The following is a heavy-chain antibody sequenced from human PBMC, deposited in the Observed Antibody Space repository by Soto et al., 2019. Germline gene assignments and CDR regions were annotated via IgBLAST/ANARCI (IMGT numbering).Heavy chain of an antibody. D-gene: IGHD5-12*01. CDR2: IIPIFGTA. CDR1: GGTFSSYA. CDR3: ARDSFFVATKPSEYYYGMDV. J-gene: IGHJ6*02. V-gene: IGHV1-69*13. Sequence: ASVKVSCKASGGTFSSYAISWVRQAPGQGLEWMGGIIPIFGTANYAQKFQGRVTITADESTSTAYMELSSLRSEDTAVYYCARDSFFVATKPSEYYYGMDVWGQGTTVTVSS.